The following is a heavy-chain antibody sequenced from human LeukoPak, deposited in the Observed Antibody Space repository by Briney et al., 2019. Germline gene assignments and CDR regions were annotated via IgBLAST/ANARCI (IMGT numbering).Heavy chain of an antibody. CDR2: ISGSGNST. Sequence: GGSLRLSCAASGFTFSSYSMSWVRQAPGKGLEWASAISGSGNSTYYADSVKGRFTISRDNSKNTLYLQMNSLRAEDTAVYYCTKRRGSGWHAIDYWGQGTLATVSS. CDR3: TKRRGSGWHAIDY. V-gene: IGHV3-23*01. D-gene: IGHD6-19*01. CDR1: GFTFSSYS. J-gene: IGHJ4*02.